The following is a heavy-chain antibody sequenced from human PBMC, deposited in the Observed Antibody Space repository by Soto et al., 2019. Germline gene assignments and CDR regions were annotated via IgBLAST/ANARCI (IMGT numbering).Heavy chain of an antibody. J-gene: IGHJ4*02. V-gene: IGHV3-11*01. CDR2: ISSSASTI. Sequence: QVQLVESGGGLVKPGGSLRLSCAASGFTFSDYYVSWIRQAPVKGLEWVSYISSSASTIYYAASVKGRFTISSDNAKNSLYLQMSSLRAEDTAVYYCARDGRVGVRYYFDCWGQGTLVTVSS. CDR1: GFTFSDYY. CDR3: ARDGRVGVRYYFDC.